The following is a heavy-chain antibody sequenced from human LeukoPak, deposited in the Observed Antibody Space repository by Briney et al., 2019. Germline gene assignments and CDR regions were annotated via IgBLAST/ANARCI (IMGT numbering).Heavy chain of an antibody. CDR3: AKRTYGDYYFDY. CDR1: GFTFSSYW. J-gene: IGHJ4*02. Sequence: GGSLRLSCAASGFTFSSYWMHWVRQAPGKGLEWVSAISGSGGSTYYADSVKGRFTISRDNSKNTLYLQMNSLRAEDTAVYYCAKRTYGDYYFDYWGQGTLVTVSS. CDR2: ISGSGGST. V-gene: IGHV3-23*01. D-gene: IGHD4-17*01.